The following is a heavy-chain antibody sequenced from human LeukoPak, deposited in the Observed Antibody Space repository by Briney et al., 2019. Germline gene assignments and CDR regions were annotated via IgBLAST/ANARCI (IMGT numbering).Heavy chain of an antibody. V-gene: IGHV4-61*02. CDR2: IYTSGST. CDR3: ARDLIVVVPAAISSDAFDI. Sequence: SETLSLTCTVSGGSISSGSYYWSWIRQPAGKGLEWIGRIYTSGSTNYNPSLKSRVTISVDTSKNQFSLKLSSVTAADTAVYYCARDLIVVVPAAISSDAFDIWGQGTMVTVSS. J-gene: IGHJ3*02. CDR1: GGSISSGSYY. D-gene: IGHD2-2*01.